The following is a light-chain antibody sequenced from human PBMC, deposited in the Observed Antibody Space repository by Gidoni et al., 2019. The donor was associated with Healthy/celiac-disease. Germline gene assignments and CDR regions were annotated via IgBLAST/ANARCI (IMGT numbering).Light chain of an antibody. Sequence: DIQMTQSPSTLSASVGDRVTITCRASQSISTWLAWYQQKPGKAPKLLIYDASSLESGVPSRSSGSGSGTDFTLTISSLRPDDFAAYYCQQYKSFSLTFGGGTKVEIK. CDR2: DAS. CDR3: QQYKSFSLT. CDR1: QSISTW. V-gene: IGKV1-5*01. J-gene: IGKJ4*01.